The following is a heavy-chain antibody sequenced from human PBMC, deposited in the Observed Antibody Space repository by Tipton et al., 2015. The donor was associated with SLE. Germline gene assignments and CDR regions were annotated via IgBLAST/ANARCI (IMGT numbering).Heavy chain of an antibody. CDR3: ARHSLGDLFFFDF. J-gene: IGHJ4*01. D-gene: IGHD2-21*01. Sequence: TLSLTCAVSGGSIGSGGYSWNWIRQPPGKGLEWTGYIYFPGSTRYNPSLERRVTMSGDTSKNQFSLKLSSVTAADTAVFYCARHSLGDLFFFDFWGHGTLVTVSS. V-gene: IGHV4-30-4*07. CDR2: IYFPGST. CDR1: GGSIGSGGYS.